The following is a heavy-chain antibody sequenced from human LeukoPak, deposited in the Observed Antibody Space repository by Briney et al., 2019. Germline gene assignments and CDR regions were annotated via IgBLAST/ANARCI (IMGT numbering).Heavy chain of an antibody. D-gene: IGHD3-22*01. CDR1: GFTFSTYA. Sequence: GGSLRLSCAASGFTFSTYAMSWVRQAPGRGLEWVSAISGGGGSTYYADSVRGRFTISRDNSKNTVYLQMNSLRAEDTAVYYCAKRENYYDSSGYHYVGAFDIWGQGTMVTVSS. J-gene: IGHJ3*02. CDR2: ISGGGGST. CDR3: AKRENYYDSSGYHYVGAFDI. V-gene: IGHV3-23*01.